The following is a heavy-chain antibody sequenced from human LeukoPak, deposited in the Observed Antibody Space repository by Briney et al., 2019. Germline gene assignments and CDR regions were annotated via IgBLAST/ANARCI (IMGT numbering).Heavy chain of an antibody. CDR2: INPSGGST. CDR1: GYTFTNYY. Sequence: ASVKVSCKASGYTFTNYYMHWVRQAPGQRLEWVGIINPSGGSTAYAQKFQGRVTITADESTSTAYMALSSLRSEDTAVYYCARAVVATPKYYFDYWGQGTLVTVSS. V-gene: IGHV1-46*01. CDR3: ARAVVATPKYYFDY. D-gene: IGHD2-21*02. J-gene: IGHJ4*02.